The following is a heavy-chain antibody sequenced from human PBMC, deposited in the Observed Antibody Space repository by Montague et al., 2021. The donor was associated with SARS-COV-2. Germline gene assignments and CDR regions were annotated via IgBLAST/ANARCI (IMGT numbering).Heavy chain of an antibody. J-gene: IGHJ5*02. Sequence: TLSLTCTVSIGPISSGSYYWSWIRQPAGKGLEWIGRIYTSGSTNYNPSLKSRVTISVDTSKNQFSLKLSSVTAADTAVYYCARVGYSSGWNGLHWFDPWGQGTLVTVSS. CDR2: IYTSGST. V-gene: IGHV4-61*02. CDR1: IGPISSGSYY. CDR3: ARVGYSSGWNGLHWFDP. D-gene: IGHD6-25*01.